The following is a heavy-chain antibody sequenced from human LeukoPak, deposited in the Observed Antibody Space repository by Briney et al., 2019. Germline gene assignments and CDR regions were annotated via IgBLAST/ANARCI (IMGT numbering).Heavy chain of an antibody. Sequence: PGGSLRLSCAASGFTFSSYGMHWVRQASGKGLEWVAVIWYDGSNKYYADSVKGRFTISRDNSKNTLYLQMNSLRAEDTAVYYCARTIAVAVDAFDIWGQGTMVTVSS. CDR3: ARTIAVAVDAFDI. D-gene: IGHD6-19*01. V-gene: IGHV3-33*01. CDR1: GFTFSSYG. CDR2: IWYDGSNK. J-gene: IGHJ3*02.